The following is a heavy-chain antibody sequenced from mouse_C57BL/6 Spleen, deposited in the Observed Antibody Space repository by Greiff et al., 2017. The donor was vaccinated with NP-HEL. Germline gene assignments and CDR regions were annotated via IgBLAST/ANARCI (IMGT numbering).Heavy chain of an antibody. D-gene: IGHD2-4*01. J-gene: IGHJ3*01. V-gene: IGHV1-69*01. CDR3: ARVGDYDGNFAY. CDR2: IDPSDSYT. CDR1: GYTFTSYW. Sequence: QVQLQQPGAELVMPGASVKLSCKASGYTFTSYWMHWVKQRPGQGLEWIGEIDPSDSYTNYNQKFKGKSTLTVDKSSSTAYMQLSSLTSEDSAVYYCARVGDYDGNFAYWGQGTLVTVSA.